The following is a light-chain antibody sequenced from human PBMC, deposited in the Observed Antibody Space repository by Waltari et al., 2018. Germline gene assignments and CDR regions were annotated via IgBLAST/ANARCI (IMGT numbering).Light chain of an antibody. CDR3: QQHGTLPAT. Sequence: EIVLTQSPGTASLSPVERVTLSGRASQSVGSSSLAWYQQKPGQAPRLVIYRASRRATGIPDRFSGSGSGTDFSLTISRLEPEDFAVYYCQQHGTLPATFGQGTKVEIK. CDR1: QSVGSSS. V-gene: IGKV3-20*01. J-gene: IGKJ1*01. CDR2: RAS.